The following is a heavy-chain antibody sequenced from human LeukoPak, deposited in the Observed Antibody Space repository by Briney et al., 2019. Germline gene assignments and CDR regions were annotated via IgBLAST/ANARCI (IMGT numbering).Heavy chain of an antibody. V-gene: IGHV3-21*01. J-gene: IGHJ4*02. CDR1: GFTFSSYS. D-gene: IGHD3-9*01. CDR2: ISSSSSYI. CDR3: ALPLTLPHGYY. Sequence: GGSLRLSCAASGFTFSSYSMNWVRQVPGKGLEWVSSISSSSSYIYYADSVKGRFTISRDNAKNSLYLQMNSLRAEDTAVYYCALPLTLPHGYYWGQGTLVTVSS.